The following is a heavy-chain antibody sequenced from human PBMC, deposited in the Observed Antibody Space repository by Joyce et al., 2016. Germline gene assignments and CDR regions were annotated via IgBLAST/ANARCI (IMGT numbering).Heavy chain of an antibody. D-gene: IGHD2-2*02. CDR3: AGFGIVVVPAAIMARYYMDI. J-gene: IGHJ6*03. CDR2: IYYSGST. Sequence: QVQLQESGPGLVKPSQTLSLTCPVSGGSISNGDYHWSWIRQHPGQGLEYIGYIYYSGSTYYNPSLKSRVTMSVDTSKNQFSLRLSSVTAADTAVYYCAGFGIVVVPAAIMARYYMDIWGKGTTVTVSS. CDR1: GGSISNGDYH. V-gene: IGHV4-31*03.